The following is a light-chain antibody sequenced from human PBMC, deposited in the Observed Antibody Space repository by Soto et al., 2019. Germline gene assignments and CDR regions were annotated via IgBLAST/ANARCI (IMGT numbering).Light chain of an antibody. Sequence: EIVLTHSPATLCLSPGERATLSCRASQSVSRNLAWYQQRAGEAPSLLIYDASNRATGIPARFSGSGSVTDFTLTISSLEPEDFAVYYCQQRSNWATFGPGTKVDIK. J-gene: IGKJ3*01. CDR1: QSVSRN. V-gene: IGKV3-11*01. CDR3: QQRSNWAT. CDR2: DAS.